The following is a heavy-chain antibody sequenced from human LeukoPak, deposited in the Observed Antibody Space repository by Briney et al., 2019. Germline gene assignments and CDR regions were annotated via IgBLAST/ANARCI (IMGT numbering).Heavy chain of an antibody. V-gene: IGHV3-33*01. Sequence: GGSQRLSCARSGFTFSRYGMHWVRQAPGKGLEWVAIIWYDGSNKYYADSVKGRFTISRDNSKNTLSLQINSLRAEDTAVYYCARAPGTPPWGQGTLVTVSS. J-gene: IGHJ5*02. CDR3: ARAPGTPP. D-gene: IGHD1-1*01. CDR1: GFTFSRYG. CDR2: IWYDGSNK.